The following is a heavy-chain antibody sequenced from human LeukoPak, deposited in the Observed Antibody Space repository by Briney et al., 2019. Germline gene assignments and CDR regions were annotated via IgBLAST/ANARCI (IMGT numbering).Heavy chain of an antibody. Sequence: GASVKVSCKASVYTFTGYYMYWVRQAPGQGLEWMGWINPNSGGTNYVQKFQDRVTMTRDTSINTAYMELSRLRSDDTAVYYCARGIPHKWFDPWGQGTLVTVSS. CDR2: INPNSGGT. CDR1: VYTFTGYY. J-gene: IGHJ5*02. CDR3: ARGIPHKWFDP. V-gene: IGHV1-2*02.